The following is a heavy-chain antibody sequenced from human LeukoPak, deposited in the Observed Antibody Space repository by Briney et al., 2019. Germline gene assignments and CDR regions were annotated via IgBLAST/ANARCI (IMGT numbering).Heavy chain of an antibody. J-gene: IGHJ3*01. V-gene: IGHV3-64D*09. CDR3: VSDRETQEQT. CDR1: GFTFSRHN. D-gene: IGHD1-26*01. Sequence: GGSLRLSCSGSGFTFSRHNMHWVRQAPGKGLEYVSAISYNGDSTYYVDSVKGRFTISRDNSKNTLDLQMSSLRPEDTAVYYCVSDRETQEQTWGPGTLVTVSS. CDR2: ISYNGDST.